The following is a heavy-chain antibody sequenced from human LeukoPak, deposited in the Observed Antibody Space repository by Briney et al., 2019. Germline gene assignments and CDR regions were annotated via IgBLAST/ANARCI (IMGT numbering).Heavy chain of an antibody. V-gene: IGHV1-69*05. CDR3: ARVSEKGYYYDSSGNPTRAFDI. CDR1: GGTFSSYA. CDR2: IIPIFGTA. Sequence: ASVKVSCKASGGTFSSYAISWVRQAPGQGLEWMGGIIPIFGTASYAQKFQGRVTITTDESTSTAYMELSSLRSEDTAVYYCARVSEKGYYYDSSGNPTRAFDIWGQGTMVTVSS. J-gene: IGHJ3*02. D-gene: IGHD3-22*01.